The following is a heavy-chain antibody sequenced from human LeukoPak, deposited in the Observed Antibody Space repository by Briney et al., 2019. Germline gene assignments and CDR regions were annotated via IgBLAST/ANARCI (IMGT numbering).Heavy chain of an antibody. D-gene: IGHD5-12*01. CDR1: GGSISSYY. CDR3: ARGMAVAYDYNWFDP. V-gene: IGHV4-4*07. Sequence: SETLSLTCSVSGGSISSYYWSWIRQTAGKVLEWIGRINASGSTRFNPSLKSRVTMSVDTSKNQFSLKLSSVTAADTAVYFCARGMAVAYDYNWFDPWGQGTLVTVSS. CDR2: INASGST. J-gene: IGHJ5*02.